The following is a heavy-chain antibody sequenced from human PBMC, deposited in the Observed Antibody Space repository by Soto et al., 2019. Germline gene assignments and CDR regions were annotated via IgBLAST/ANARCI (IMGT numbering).Heavy chain of an antibody. CDR1: DGSFNDYF. CDR2: IRRSGST. CDR3: ARDRWVQYSGYDWHFDY. J-gene: IGHJ4*02. V-gene: IGHV4-34*01. D-gene: IGHD5-12*01. Sequence: PSETLSLTCGVYDGSFNDYFWTWIRQPPGKGLEWIGEIRRSGSTYYNPSLESRVTISVDTSMSQFFLRVTSVTAADTAVYYCARDRWVQYSGYDWHFDYWGQGTLVTVSS.